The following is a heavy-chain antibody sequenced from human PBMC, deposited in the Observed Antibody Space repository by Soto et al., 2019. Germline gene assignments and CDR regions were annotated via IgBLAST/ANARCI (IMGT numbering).Heavy chain of an antibody. V-gene: IGHV1-8*01. CDR1: GYTFTSYD. J-gene: IGHJ6*02. CDR3: ARGLGYYDILTGYYIYYYGMDV. Sequence: ASVKVSCKASGYTFTSYDINWVRQATGQGLEWMGWMDPNSGNTGYAQKFQGRVTMTRNTSISTAYMELSSLRFEDTAVYYCARGLGYYDILTGYYIYYYGMDVWG. CDR2: MDPNSGNT. D-gene: IGHD3-9*01.